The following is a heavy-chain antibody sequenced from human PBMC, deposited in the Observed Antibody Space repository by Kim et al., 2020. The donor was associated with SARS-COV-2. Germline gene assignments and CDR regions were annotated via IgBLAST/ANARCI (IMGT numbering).Heavy chain of an antibody. D-gene: IGHD1-26*01. CDR2: INTDGSSI. V-gene: IGHV3-74*03. J-gene: IGHJ2*01. Sequence: GGSLRLSCAASGFTFSRTWMYWVRQAPGKGLVWISRINTDGSSITYADSVKGRFTISRDNAKNTLHLQMNTLTAEDTAVYYCAKVWVDWYFDLWGRGTLVTVSS. CDR1: GFTFSRTW. CDR3: AKVWVDWYFDL.